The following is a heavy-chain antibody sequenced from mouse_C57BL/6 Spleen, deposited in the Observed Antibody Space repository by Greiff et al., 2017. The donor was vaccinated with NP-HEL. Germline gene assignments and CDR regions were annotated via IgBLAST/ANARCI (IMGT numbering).Heavy chain of an antibody. Sequence: VQLQQSGPELVKPGASVKISCKASGYTFTDYYMNWVKQSHGKSLEWIGDINPNNGGTSYNQKFKGKATLTVDKSSSTAYMELRSLTSEDSAVYYCARVLRRVFDYWGQGTTLTVSS. V-gene: IGHV1-26*01. D-gene: IGHD1-1*01. J-gene: IGHJ2*01. CDR3: ARVLRRVFDY. CDR1: GYTFTDYY. CDR2: INPNNGGT.